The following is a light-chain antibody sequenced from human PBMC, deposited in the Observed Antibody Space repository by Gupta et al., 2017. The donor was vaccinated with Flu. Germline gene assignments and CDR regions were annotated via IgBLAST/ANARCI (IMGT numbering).Light chain of an antibody. CDR2: DAS. V-gene: IGKV3-11*01. Sequence: EVVLTQSPATLSLSLGDRATLSCRASQTISNYLAWYQQRPGQPPRLLIYDASNRATGIPPRFSGSGSGTDFTLTIDSLEPEDFTVYYCQQRDTWPPLFTFGQGTKLEIK. CDR3: QQRDTWPPLFT. CDR1: QTISNY. J-gene: IGKJ2*01.